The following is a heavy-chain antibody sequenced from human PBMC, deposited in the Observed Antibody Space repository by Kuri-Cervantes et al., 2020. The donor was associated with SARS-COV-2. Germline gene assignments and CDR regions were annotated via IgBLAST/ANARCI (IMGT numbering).Heavy chain of an antibody. CDR1: GCIFCRYT. CDR3: ASEAVADLFDY. J-gene: IGHJ4*02. Sequence: SSVKVSCKSSGCIFCRYTFSWVRQARGQGLEWMGRIIPILGIANYAQKFQGRVTITADKSTSTAYMELSSLRSEDTAVYSRASEAVADLFDYWGQGTLVTVSS. D-gene: IGHD6-19*01. CDR2: IIPILGIA. V-gene: IGHV1-69*02.